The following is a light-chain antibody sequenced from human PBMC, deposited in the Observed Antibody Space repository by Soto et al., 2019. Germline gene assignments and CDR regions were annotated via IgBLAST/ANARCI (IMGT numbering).Light chain of an antibody. Sequence: DIQITQSPSTLSASVGDRVTITCRASQSISSWLAWYQQKPGKAPKPLIYKASSLESGVPSRFSGSGSGTEFTLTISSLQPDDFATYYCQQYKSPSRTFGQGTKVDIK. CDR2: KAS. V-gene: IGKV1-5*03. J-gene: IGKJ1*01. CDR1: QSISSW. CDR3: QQYKSPSRT.